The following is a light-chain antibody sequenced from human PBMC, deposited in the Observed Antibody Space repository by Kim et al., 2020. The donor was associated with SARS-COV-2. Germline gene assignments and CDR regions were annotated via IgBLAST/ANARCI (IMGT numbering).Light chain of an antibody. CDR2: GAS. CDR1: QGVSNS. Sequence: ASVGDTGTITCRESQGVSNSLAWYQHKPGKAPKLLMYGASRLQSGVPSRFSGSGSGTDYTLTISSLQPEDLGTFYCQQSYGFPWTFGQGTKVDIK. J-gene: IGKJ1*01. CDR3: QQSYGFPWT. V-gene: IGKV1-NL1*01.